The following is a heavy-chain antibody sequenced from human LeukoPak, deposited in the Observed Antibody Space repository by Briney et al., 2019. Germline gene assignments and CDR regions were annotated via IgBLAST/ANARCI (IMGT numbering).Heavy chain of an antibody. CDR2: ISYDGGTK. J-gene: IGHJ4*02. Sequence: GRSLRLSCAASGFTFSSYGMHWVRRVPGKGPEWVTVISYDGGTKYYADSVKGRFTISRANSKNRMYLQMSSLRVEDAAVYYCVKGRERLYFDWLLFDNWGQGTLVTVSS. V-gene: IGHV3-30*18. CDR1: GFTFSSYG. D-gene: IGHD3-9*01. CDR3: VKGRERLYFDWLLFDN.